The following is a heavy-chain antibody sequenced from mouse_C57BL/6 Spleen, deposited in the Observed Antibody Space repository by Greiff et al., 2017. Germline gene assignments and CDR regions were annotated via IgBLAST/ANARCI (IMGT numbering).Heavy chain of an antibody. J-gene: IGHJ4*01. CDR3: AREGGCYHYAMDY. CDR1: GYTFTSYW. D-gene: IGHD1-1*02. V-gene: IGHV1-7*01. Sequence: QVQLQQSGAELVKPGASVKLSCKASGYTFTSYWMHWVKQRPGQGLEWIGYINPGSDSTKYNQKFKDKATLTADKSSSTAYMQLSSLTYEDTAVYYCAREGGCYHYAMDYWGQGTSVTVSS. CDR2: INPGSDST.